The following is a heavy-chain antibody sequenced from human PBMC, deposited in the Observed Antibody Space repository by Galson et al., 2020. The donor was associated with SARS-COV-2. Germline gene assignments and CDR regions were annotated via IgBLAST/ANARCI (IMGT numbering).Heavy chain of an antibody. J-gene: IGHJ6*03. CDR3: AKGGASALMVYAIPGYYYYMDV. CDR1: GFIFSNNV. D-gene: IGHD2-8*01. CDR2: ISESGGRT. Sequence: GESLKISCEASGFIFSNNVMSWVRQAPGKGLEWVSGISESGGRTDYADSVKGRFTISRDNSKNTLYLQMNSLGADDTAVYYCAKGGASALMVYAIPGYYYYMDVWGKGTTVTVSS. V-gene: IGHV3-23*01.